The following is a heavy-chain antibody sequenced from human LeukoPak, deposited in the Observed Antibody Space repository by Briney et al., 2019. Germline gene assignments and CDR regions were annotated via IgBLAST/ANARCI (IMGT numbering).Heavy chain of an antibody. D-gene: IGHD4-23*01. CDR3: AKERYGGNNRFDY. CDR2: ISSSSSYI. J-gene: IGHJ4*02. V-gene: IGHV3-21*01. CDR1: GFTFSSYS. Sequence: GGSLRLSCAASGFTFSSYSMNWVRQAPGKGLEWVSSISSSSSYIYYADSVKGRFTISRDNAKNSLYLQMNSLRAEDTAVYYCAKERYGGNNRFDYWGQGTLVTVSS.